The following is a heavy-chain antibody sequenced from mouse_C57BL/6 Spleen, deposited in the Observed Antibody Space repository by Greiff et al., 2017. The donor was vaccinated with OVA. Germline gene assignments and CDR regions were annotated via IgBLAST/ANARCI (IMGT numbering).Heavy chain of an antibody. D-gene: IGHD2-4*01. J-gene: IGHJ3*01. CDR2: ISAGGSYT. V-gene: IGHV5-4*01. Sequence: EVQLVESGGGLVKPGGSLKLSCAASGFTFSSYAMSWVRQTPEKRLEWVATISAGGSYTYYPDNVKGRFTISRDNAKNNLYLHMSHLKSEDTAMYECARGDYGGDGFAYWGQGTLVTVSA. CDR1: GFTFSSYA. CDR3: ARGDYGGDGFAY.